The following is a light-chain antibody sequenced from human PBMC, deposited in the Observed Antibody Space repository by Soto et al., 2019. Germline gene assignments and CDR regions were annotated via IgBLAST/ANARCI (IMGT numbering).Light chain of an antibody. CDR1: QSVSSSY. J-gene: IGKJ1*01. V-gene: IGKV3-20*01. Sequence: EIVLTQSPGTLSLSPGERATLSCRASQSVSSSYLAWYQQKPGQAPRLLIYGASSRATGIPDRFSGSGCGTDFTLTISRLEPEDFAVYYCQQYGSSPLTFGQGTKVEI. CDR2: GAS. CDR3: QQYGSSPLT.